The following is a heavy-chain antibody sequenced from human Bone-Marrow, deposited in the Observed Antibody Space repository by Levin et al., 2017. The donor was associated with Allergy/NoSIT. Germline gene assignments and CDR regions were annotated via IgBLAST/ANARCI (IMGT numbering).Heavy chain of an antibody. J-gene: IGHJ4*02. CDR3: ARHHDDFLTGSSYYFAY. D-gene: IGHD3-9*01. V-gene: IGHV4-39*01. CDR1: GGSITSGSYY. Sequence: SCTVSGGSITSGSYYWGWIRQPPGKGLEWIGSIYYSGSSFYSPSLKSRVTISVDMSKNQFSLKLSSVTAADTAVYYCARHHDDFLTGSSYYFAYWGQGILVTVSS. CDR2: IYYSGSS.